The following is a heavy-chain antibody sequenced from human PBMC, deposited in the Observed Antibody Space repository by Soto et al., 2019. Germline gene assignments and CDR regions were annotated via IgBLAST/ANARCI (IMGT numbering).Heavy chain of an antibody. CDR2: ISYDGSNK. V-gene: IGHV3-30*18. J-gene: IGHJ4*02. CDR1: GFTFSSYG. Sequence: GGSLRLSCAASGFTFSSYGMHWVRQAPGKGLEWVAVISYDGSNKYYADSVKGRFTISRDNSKNTLYLQMNSLRAEDTAVYYCAKDLRERGYSYGLYGYWGQGTLVTVSS. CDR3: AKDLRERGYSYGLYGY. D-gene: IGHD5-18*01.